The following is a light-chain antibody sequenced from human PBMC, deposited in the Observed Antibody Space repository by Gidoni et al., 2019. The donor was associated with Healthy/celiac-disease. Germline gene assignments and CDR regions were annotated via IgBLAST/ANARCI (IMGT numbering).Light chain of an antibody. CDR2: DAY. J-gene: IGKJ5*01. V-gene: IGKV3-11*01. Sequence: IALPPSPATLSLSPGERATLSCRASQSVSSYLAWYQQKPGQAPRLLIYDAYNRATVIPARFSGSGSGTDFTLTISSLEPEDFAVYDCQQRSNWPPALITFGQGTRLEIK. CDR1: QSVSSY. CDR3: QQRSNWPPALIT.